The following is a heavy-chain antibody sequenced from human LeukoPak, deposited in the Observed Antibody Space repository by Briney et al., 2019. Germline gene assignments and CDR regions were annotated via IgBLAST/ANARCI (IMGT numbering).Heavy chain of an antibody. CDR3: ARGEYQQDGIGYNRFDN. D-gene: IGHD5-24*01. CDR2: ISAASRGI. J-gene: IGHJ4*02. CDR1: GFTLNNYA. V-gene: IGHV3-48*01. Sequence: GGSLRLSCAASGFTLNNYAMSWVRQAPGKGLEWISHISAASRGIYYADTVKGRFTISRDNAENSVFLQMRSLRPEDTAVYYCARGEYQQDGIGYNRFDNWGQGALVTVSS.